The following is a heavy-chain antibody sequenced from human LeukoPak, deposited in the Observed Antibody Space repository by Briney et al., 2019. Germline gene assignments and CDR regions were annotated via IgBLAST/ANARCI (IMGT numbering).Heavy chain of an antibody. Sequence: GGSLRLSCAASGFTFSDYYMSWIRQAPGKGLEWVSYISSSGSTIYYADSVKGRFTISRDNAKNSLYLQMSSLRAEDTAVYYCARAMRPVVAAENWFDPWGQGTLVTVSS. D-gene: IGHD2-15*01. J-gene: IGHJ5*02. CDR2: ISSSGSTI. CDR1: GFTFSDYY. CDR3: ARAMRPVVAAENWFDP. V-gene: IGHV3-11*01.